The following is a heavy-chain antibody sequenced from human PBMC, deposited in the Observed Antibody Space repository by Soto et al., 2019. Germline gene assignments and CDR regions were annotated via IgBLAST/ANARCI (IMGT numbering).Heavy chain of an antibody. J-gene: IGHJ4*02. Sequence: PGGSLRLSCAASGFTFSSYAMSWVRQAPGKGLEWVSAISGSGGSTYYADSVKGRFTISRDNSKNTLYLQMSSLRAEDTAVYYCAKTYNDYYDSSGYYREYYFDYWGQGTLVTVSS. V-gene: IGHV3-23*01. D-gene: IGHD3-22*01. CDR3: AKTYNDYYDSSGYYREYYFDY. CDR1: GFTFSSYA. CDR2: ISGSGGST.